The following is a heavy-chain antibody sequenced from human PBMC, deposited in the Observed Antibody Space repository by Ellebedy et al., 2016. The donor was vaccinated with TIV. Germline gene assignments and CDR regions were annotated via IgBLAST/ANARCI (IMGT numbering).Heavy chain of an antibody. D-gene: IGHD6-13*01. CDR2: ISSSSDYT. Sequence: PGGSLRLSCVVSGFTFSDYSMSWIRQAPGKGLEWVSSISSSSDYTDYADSVKGRFTISRDNPKKSLYLQMNSLRAEDTAMYYCASGFTYSGSWYWGQGTLVTVSS. CDR3: ASGFTYSGSWY. J-gene: IGHJ4*02. V-gene: IGHV3-11*06. CDR1: GFTFSDYS.